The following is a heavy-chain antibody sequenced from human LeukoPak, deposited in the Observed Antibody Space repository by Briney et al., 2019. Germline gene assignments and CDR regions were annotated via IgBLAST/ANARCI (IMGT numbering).Heavy chain of an antibody. V-gene: IGHV3-33*06. D-gene: IGHD3-22*01. J-gene: IGHJ4*02. Sequence: GRSLRLSCAASGFTFSSYGMHWVRQAPGKGLEWVAFTWYDGSNKYYADSVKGRFTISRDNSKNTLYLQMNSLRAEDTAVYYCAKDRTDYYDSSGYPDYWGQGTLATVSS. CDR1: GFTFSSYG. CDR3: AKDRTDYYDSSGYPDY. CDR2: TWYDGSNK.